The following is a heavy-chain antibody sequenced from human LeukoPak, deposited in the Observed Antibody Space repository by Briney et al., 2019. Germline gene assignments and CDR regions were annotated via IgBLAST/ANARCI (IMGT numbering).Heavy chain of an antibody. J-gene: IGHJ5*02. CDR2: IWSDAYKK. CDR1: GFTFSHYG. D-gene: IGHD6-13*01. CDR3: ARYDRPGSSWRPLDL. Sequence: AGGSLRLSCAASGFTFSHYGMHWVRQAPGEGLEWVAVIWSDAYKKFYTDSVKGRFTISRDNSKNTLDLQMSSLRAEDTAVYYCARYDRPGSSWRPLDLWGQGILVTVSS. V-gene: IGHV3-33*01.